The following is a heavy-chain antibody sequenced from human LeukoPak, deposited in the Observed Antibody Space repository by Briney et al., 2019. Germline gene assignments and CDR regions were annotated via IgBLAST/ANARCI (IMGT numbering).Heavy chain of an antibody. J-gene: IGHJ4*02. CDR3: ARGLRVVPAAMHHAGYSPFDY. CDR2: MNPNSGNT. V-gene: IGHV1-8*01. D-gene: IGHD2-2*01. Sequence: ASVKVSCKASGYTFTSYDINWVRQATGQGLEWMGWMNPNSGNTGYAQKFQGRVTMTRNTSISTAYMELSSLRSEDTAVYYCARGLRVVPAAMHHAGYSPFDYWGQGILVSVSS. CDR1: GYTFTSYD.